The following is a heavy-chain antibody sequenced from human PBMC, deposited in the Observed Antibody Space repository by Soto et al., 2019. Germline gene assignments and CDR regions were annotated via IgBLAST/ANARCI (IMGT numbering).Heavy chain of an antibody. V-gene: IGHV1-18*01. Sequence: QVQLVQSGAEVKKPGASVKVSCKASGYTFTSYGISWVRQAPGQGLEWMGWISAYNGNTNYAQKRHGRVTMTTDTSTSTAYMEVRSLRSDDTVVYYCASSLLVGYGLEGESDWGQGTLVTVSS. CDR2: ISAYNGNT. CDR1: GYTFTSYG. D-gene: IGHD5-18*01. J-gene: IGHJ4*02. CDR3: ASSLLVGYGLEGESD.